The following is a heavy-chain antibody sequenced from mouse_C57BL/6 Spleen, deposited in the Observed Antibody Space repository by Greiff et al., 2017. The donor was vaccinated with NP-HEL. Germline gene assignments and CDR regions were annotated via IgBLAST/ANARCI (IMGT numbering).Heavy chain of an antibody. CDR3: ARSDDGSSLYAMDY. J-gene: IGHJ4*01. CDR2: IHPNSGST. V-gene: IGHV1-64*01. CDR1: GYTFTSYW. D-gene: IGHD1-1*01. Sequence: QVQLQQPGAELVKPGASVKLSCKASGYTFTSYWMHWVKQRPGQGLEWIGMIHPNSGSTNYNEKFKSKATLTVDKSSSTAYMQLSSLTSEDSAVYYCARSDDGSSLYAMDYWGQGTSVTVSS.